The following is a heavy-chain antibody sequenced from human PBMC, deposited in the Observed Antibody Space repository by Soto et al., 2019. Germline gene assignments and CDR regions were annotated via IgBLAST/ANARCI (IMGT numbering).Heavy chain of an antibody. CDR1: GGTFSSYA. V-gene: IGHV1-69*01. Sequence: QVQLVQSGAEVKKPGSSVKVSCKASGGTFSSYAISWLRQAPGQGLEWMGGIIPIFGTANYAQKFQGRVTITADESTSTAYMELSSLRSEDTAVYYCARVDTVTTRTYYGMDVWGQGTTVTVSS. D-gene: IGHD4-17*01. CDR3: ARVDTVTTRTYYGMDV. J-gene: IGHJ6*02. CDR2: IIPIFGTA.